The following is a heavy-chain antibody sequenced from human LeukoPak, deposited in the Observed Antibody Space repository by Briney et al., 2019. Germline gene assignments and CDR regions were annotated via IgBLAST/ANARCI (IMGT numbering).Heavy chain of an antibody. CDR3: ASDLGSSGPGLFDY. J-gene: IGHJ4*02. Sequence: SETLSLTCTVSGDSISSYYWSWIRQPPGKGLEWIGYIYYSGSTNYNPSLKSRVTISVDTSKNQFSLKLSSVTAADTAVYYCASDLGSSGPGLFDYWGQGTLVTVSS. D-gene: IGHD6-19*01. CDR1: GDSISSYY. CDR2: IYYSGST. V-gene: IGHV4-59*01.